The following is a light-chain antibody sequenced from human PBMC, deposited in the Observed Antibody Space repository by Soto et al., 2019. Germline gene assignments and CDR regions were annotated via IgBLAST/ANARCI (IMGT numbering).Light chain of an antibody. CDR3: QQYHSFYT. CDR2: KAS. Sequence: DIPMTQSPSTLSASVGDRVTITCRASQSINGWLAWYQQKPGKAPKLLIYKASSLESGVPSRFSGSGSGTEFTLTISSLQPDDSATYYCQQYHSFYTFGQGTKLEIK. J-gene: IGKJ2*01. CDR1: QSINGW. V-gene: IGKV1-5*03.